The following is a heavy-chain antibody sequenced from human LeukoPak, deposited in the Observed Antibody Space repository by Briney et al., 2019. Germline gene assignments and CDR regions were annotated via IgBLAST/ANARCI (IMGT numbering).Heavy chain of an antibody. CDR1: GYTFTSYD. CDR3: ARGHSGPIGITGTTFDP. Sequence: VASVKVSCKASGYTFTSYDINWVRQAPGQGLEWMGGIIPIFGTANYAQKFQGRVTITADESTSTAYMELSSLRSEDTAVYYCARGHSGPIGITGTTFDPWGQGTLVTVSS. D-gene: IGHD1-7*01. J-gene: IGHJ5*02. V-gene: IGHV1-69*13. CDR2: IIPIFGTA.